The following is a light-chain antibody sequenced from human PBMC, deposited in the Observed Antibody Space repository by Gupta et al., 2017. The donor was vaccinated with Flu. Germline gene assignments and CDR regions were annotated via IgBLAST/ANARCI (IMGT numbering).Light chain of an antibody. V-gene: IGKV1-39*01. CDR1: QTISTY. Sequence: DIQMTHSPSSLSASVGDRVTITCRASQTISTYLSWYQQTPGKAPKLLIYSASHLQSGVPSRFSGSGSGTEFTLTIGSLQPEDFATYYCQQSYSTQITFGQGTRLDIK. CDR3: QQSYSTQIT. J-gene: IGKJ5*01. CDR2: SAS.